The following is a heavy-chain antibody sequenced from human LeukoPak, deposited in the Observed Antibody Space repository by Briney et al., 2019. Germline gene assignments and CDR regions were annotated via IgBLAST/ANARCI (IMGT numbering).Heavy chain of an antibody. CDR2: ISGSGGST. CDR3: AKEEGYYYYYGMDV. V-gene: IGHV3-23*01. J-gene: IGHJ6*02. Sequence: PGGSLRLSCAASGFTLSSYAMSWVRQAPGKGLEWVSAISGSGGSTYYADSVKGRFTISKDNSMNTLYLQMNSLGAEDTAVYYCAKEEGYYYYYGMDVWGQGTTVTVPS. CDR1: GFTLSSYA.